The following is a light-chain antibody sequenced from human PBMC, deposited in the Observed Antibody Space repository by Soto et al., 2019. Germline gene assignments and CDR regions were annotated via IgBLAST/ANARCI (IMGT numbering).Light chain of an antibody. Sequence: DIPMTQSPSSVSASVGDRVTITCRASQGIGSWLGWYQQKPGKAPKLLIYAAASLQSGVPSRFSATFSGTEFTLTISSLQPEDLATYFCQQANSFPLPFGPGTKVDLK. J-gene: IGKJ3*01. V-gene: IGKV1-12*01. CDR3: QQANSFPLP. CDR2: AAA. CDR1: QGIGSW.